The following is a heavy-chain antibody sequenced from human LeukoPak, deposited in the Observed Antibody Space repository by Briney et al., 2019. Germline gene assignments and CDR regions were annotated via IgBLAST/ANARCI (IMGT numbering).Heavy chain of an antibody. CDR1: GFTFSEAW. V-gene: IGHV3-15*01. CDR3: TTDIWTYSARDY. D-gene: IGHD3/OR15-3a*01. J-gene: IGHJ4*02. Sequence: GGSLRLSCAASGFTFSEAWTNWVRQAPGKGLEWVGHIKNRPDGGTTDYAAPVKGRFTISRDDSKNTLYLQMNGLKTEDTAVYYCTTDIWTYSARDYWGQGTLVTVSS. CDR2: IKNRPDGGTT.